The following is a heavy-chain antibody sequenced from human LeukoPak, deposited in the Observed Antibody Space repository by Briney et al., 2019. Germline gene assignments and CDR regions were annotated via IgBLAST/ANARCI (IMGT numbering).Heavy chain of an antibody. D-gene: IGHD2-21*02. CDR3: AKELIAVVTPRGGFDY. CDR2: ISGSGGST. V-gene: IGHV3-23*01. CDR1: GFTFSSYA. Sequence: QPGGSLRLSCAASGFTFSSYAMSWVRQAPGKGLEWVSAISGSGGSTYYADSVKGRFTISRDNSKSTLYLQMNSLRAEDTAVYYCAKELIAVVTPRGGFDYWGQGTLVTVSS. J-gene: IGHJ4*02.